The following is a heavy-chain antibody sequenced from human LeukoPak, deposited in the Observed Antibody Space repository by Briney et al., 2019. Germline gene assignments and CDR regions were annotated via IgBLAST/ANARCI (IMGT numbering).Heavy chain of an antibody. CDR2: IRYDGSNK. CDR3: AKGLENYYYMDV. J-gene: IGHJ6*03. CDR1: RFTFSSYG. Sequence: GSLRLSCAASRFTFSSYGMHWVRQAPGKGLEWVAFIRYDGSNKYYADSVKGRFTISRDNSKNTLYLQMNSLRAEDTAVYYCAKGLENYYYMDVWGKGTTVTVSS. D-gene: IGHD3-3*01. V-gene: IGHV3-30*02.